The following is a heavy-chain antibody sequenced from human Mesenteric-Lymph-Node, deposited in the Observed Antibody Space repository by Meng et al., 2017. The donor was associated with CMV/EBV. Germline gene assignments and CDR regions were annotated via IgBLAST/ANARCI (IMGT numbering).Heavy chain of an antibody. CDR1: GFTFSSYS. D-gene: IGHD1-26*01. V-gene: IGHV3-15*01. CDR2: IKSEPDGGTA. Sequence: GESLKISCAASGFTFSSYSMNWVRQAPGKGLEWVGRIKSEPDGGTADCAAPVKGRFTISRDDSKTTLYLHMNSLKIEDTAVYYCAKDPGWEDYWGQGTLVTVSS. J-gene: IGHJ4*02. CDR3: AKDPGWEDY.